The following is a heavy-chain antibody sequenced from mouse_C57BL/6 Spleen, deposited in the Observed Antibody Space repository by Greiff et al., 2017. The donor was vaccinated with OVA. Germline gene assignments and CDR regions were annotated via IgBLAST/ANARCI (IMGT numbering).Heavy chain of an antibody. CDR2: INPNNGGT. V-gene: IGHV1-26*01. Sequence: EVQLQQSGPELVKPGASVKISCKASGYTFTDYYMNWVKQSHGKSLEWIGDINPNNGGTSYNQKFKGKATLTVDKSSSTAYMELRSLTSEDSAVYYCARRGYYYGSSYEDYWGQGTTLTVSS. CDR1: GYTFTDYY. J-gene: IGHJ2*01. D-gene: IGHD1-1*01. CDR3: ARRGYYYGSSYEDY.